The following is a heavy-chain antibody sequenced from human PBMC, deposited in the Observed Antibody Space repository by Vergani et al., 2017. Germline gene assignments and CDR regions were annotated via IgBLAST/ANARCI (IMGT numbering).Heavy chain of an antibody. CDR1: GFTFSSYG. CDR2: IWYDGSNK. CDR3: AVWGRKGVLDAFDI. Sequence: QVQLVESGGGVVQPGRSLRLSCAASGFTFSSYGMHWVRQAPGKGLEWVAVIWYDGSNKYYADSVKGRFTISRDNSKNTLYLQRNSLRAEDTAVYYCAVWGRKGVLDAFDIWGQWTMVTVSS. D-gene: IGHD7-27*01. V-gene: IGHV3-33*01. J-gene: IGHJ3*02.